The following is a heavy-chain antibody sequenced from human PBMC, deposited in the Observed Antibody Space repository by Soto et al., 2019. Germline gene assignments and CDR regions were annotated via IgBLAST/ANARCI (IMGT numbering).Heavy chain of an antibody. CDR2: ISGSTSYI. V-gene: IGHV3-21*01. Sequence: EVQLVESGGGLVKPGGSLRLSCAASGFTLTTYSMYWVCQAPGKGLEWVASISGSTSYIHYADSVKGRFTISRDNAKNSLYLQMNSLSAEDTAVYYCARETTNWFDPWGQGTLVIVSP. J-gene: IGHJ5*02. D-gene: IGHD1-1*01. CDR3: ARETTNWFDP. CDR1: GFTLTTYS.